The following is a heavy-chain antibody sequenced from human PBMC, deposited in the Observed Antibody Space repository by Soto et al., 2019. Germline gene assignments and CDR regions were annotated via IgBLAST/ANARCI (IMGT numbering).Heavy chain of an antibody. D-gene: IGHD2-2*01. CDR1: GFTFSSYA. J-gene: IGHJ5*02. Sequence: GGSLILSCAASGFTFSSYAMSWVRQAPGKGLEWVSDINGSGGSTYSADSVKGRFTLSRDKSRTTVYLKRNCVRAEDTAGYYCAKVETAAILSWFNPWGKGTLVTVPS. CDR2: INGSGGST. V-gene: IGHV3-23*01. CDR3: AKVETAAILSWFNP.